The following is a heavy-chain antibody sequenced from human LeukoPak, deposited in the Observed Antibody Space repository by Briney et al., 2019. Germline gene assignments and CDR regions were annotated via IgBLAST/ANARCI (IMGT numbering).Heavy chain of an antibody. CDR3: AKGEYYYDSSGYYFDY. CDR1: GFTFSSYA. D-gene: IGHD3-22*01. J-gene: IGHJ4*02. Sequence: PGGSLRLSCAASGFTFSSYAMSWVRQAPGKGLEWVSAISGSGGSTYYADSVKGRFTISRDNSKNTLYLQMNSLRDNENTVFYCAKGEYYYDSSGYYFDYWGQGTLVTVSS. V-gene: IGHV3-23*01. CDR2: ISGSGGST.